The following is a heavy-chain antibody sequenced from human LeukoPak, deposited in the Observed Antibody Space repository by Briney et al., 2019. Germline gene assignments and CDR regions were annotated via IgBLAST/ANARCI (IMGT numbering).Heavy chain of an antibody. CDR3: AKPYYYGSRSYMDY. Sequence: PGGSLRLSCVVSGFTFSSFGMHWVCQAPGKGVEWVLVISYDGSNTYYADSVKGRFTTSRDNTKNMLYLQMNSLRAEDTAVYYCAKPYYYGSRSYMDYWGQGTLVTVSS. D-gene: IGHD3-10*01. CDR2: ISYDGSNT. V-gene: IGHV3-30*18. CDR1: GFTFSSFG. J-gene: IGHJ4*02.